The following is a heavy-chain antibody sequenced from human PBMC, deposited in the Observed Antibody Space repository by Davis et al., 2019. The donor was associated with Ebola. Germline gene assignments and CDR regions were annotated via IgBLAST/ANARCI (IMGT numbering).Heavy chain of an antibody. CDR2: ISYDGSNK. CDR1: GFTFSSYG. V-gene: IGHV3-30*03. D-gene: IGHD4-23*01. J-gene: IGHJ4*02. Sequence: GESLKISCAASGFTFSSYGMHWVRQAPGKGLEWVAVISYDGSNKYYADSVKGRFTISRDNSKNTAYLQMNSLKTEDTAVYYCAYGGNSGYWGQGTLVTVSS. CDR3: AYGGNSGY.